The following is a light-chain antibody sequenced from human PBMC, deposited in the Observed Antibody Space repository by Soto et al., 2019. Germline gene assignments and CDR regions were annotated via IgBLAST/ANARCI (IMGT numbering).Light chain of an antibody. V-gene: IGKV3-15*01. Sequence: ELVLTQSPATLSVSPGERATLSCRASQRVGSNYLAWYQQKAGQAPRLLIYGISARATGIPARFSGSGSGTEFTLTISSLQSEDFAVYYCQQYTNWPITFGQGTDWRL. J-gene: IGKJ5*01. CDR1: QRVGSN. CDR3: QQYTNWPIT. CDR2: GIS.